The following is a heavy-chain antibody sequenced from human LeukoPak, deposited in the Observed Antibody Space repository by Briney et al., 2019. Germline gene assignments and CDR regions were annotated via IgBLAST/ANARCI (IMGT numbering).Heavy chain of an antibody. D-gene: IGHD3-9*01. CDR1: GFSFSDYY. CDR2: SRNKANSYTT. J-gene: IGHJ3*02. Sequence: GGSLRLSCAASGFSFSDYYMDWVRQAPGKGLEWVGRSRNKANSYTTEYAASVKGRFTVSRDVSKNSVFLQIDSLKTEDTAVYYCTRRYFDWLFPDAFDIWGQGTMVTVSS. CDR3: TRRYFDWLFPDAFDI. V-gene: IGHV3-72*01.